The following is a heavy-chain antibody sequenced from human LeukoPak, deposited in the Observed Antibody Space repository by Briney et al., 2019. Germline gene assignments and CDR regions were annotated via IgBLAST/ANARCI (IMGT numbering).Heavy chain of an antibody. CDR1: GGSISSYY. V-gene: IGHV4-59*12. D-gene: IGHD3-22*01. J-gene: IGHJ4*02. CDR3: ARAMYDSSGYYAGRDY. Sequence: PSETLSLTCTVSGGSISSYYWSWIRQPPGKGLEWIGYIYYSGSTSYNPSLKGRVTISVDTSKKQFSLKLSSVTAADTAVYYCARAMYDSSGYYAGRDYWGRGTLVTVSS. CDR2: IYYSGST.